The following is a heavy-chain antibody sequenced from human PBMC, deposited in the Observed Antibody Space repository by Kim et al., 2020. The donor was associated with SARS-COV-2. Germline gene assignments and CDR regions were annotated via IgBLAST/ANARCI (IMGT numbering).Heavy chain of an antibody. D-gene: IGHD2-15*01. CDR1: GYTFTSYA. CDR3: ARDHPLCSGGSCYSNYGMDV. CDR2: INAGNGNT. J-gene: IGHJ6*02. V-gene: IGHV1-3*01. Sequence: ASVKVSCKASGYTFTSYAMHWVRQAPGQRLEWMGWINAGNGNTKYSQKFQGRVTITRDTSASTAYMELSSLRSEDTAVYYCARDHPLCSGGSCYSNYGMDVWGQGTTVTVSS.